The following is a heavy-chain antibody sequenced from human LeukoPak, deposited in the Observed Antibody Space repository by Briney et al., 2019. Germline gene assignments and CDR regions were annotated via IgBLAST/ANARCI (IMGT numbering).Heavy chain of an antibody. V-gene: IGHV4-38-2*01. J-gene: IGHJ3*02. CDR1: GYSISSGYY. CDR3: ARQNGNCSSSRCYIFSFDI. CDR2: IYHSGST. Sequence: PSETLSLTCAVSGYSISSGYYWGWIRQPPGKGLEWIGSIYHSGSTYYNPSLKSRVTISVDTSKNQFSLKLTSVTDADTAVYYCARQNGNCSSSRCYIFSFDIWGRGTMVTVSS. D-gene: IGHD2-2*01.